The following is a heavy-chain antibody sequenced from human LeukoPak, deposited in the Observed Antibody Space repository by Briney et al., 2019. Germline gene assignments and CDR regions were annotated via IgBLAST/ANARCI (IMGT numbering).Heavy chain of an antibody. J-gene: IGHJ2*01. CDR1: GYTFTNYG. CDR3: ARGWLQPYWYFDL. Sequence: ASVKVSCKASGYTFTNYGISWVRQAPGQGLEWMGWIRPYNGNADYAQKLQGRVTMTTDTSTTTAYMELRSLRSDDTAVYYCARGWLQPYWYFDLWGRGTLVTVSS. CDR2: IRPYNGNA. V-gene: IGHV1-18*01. D-gene: IGHD5-24*01.